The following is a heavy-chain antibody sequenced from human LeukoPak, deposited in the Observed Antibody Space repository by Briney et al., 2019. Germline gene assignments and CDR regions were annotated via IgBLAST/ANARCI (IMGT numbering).Heavy chain of an antibody. D-gene: IGHD3/OR15-3a*01. CDR2: IYYSGNT. V-gene: IGHV4-30-2*03. Sequence: PSETLSLTCAVSGGSISSGGYSWSWIRQPPGKGLEWIGYIYYSGNTYYNASLKSQVSISIDTSKNQFPLRLTSVTAADTAVYYCARQTGSGLFILPGGQGTLVTVSS. CDR3: ARQTGSGLFILP. CDR1: GGSISSGGYS. J-gene: IGHJ4*02.